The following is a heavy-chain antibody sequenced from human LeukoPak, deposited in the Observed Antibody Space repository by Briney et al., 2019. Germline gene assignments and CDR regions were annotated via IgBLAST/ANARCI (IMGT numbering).Heavy chain of an antibody. D-gene: IGHD4-17*01. J-gene: IGHJ4*02. CDR3: ARGRVGEDY. V-gene: IGHV4-34*01. CDR1: GGSFSGYY. Sequence: SETLSLTCAVYGGSFSGYYWSWIRQPPGKGLEWIGEINHSGSTNYNPSLKSRVTISVDTSKNQFSLKLSPVTAADTAEYYCARGRVGEDYWGQGTLVTVSS. CDR2: INHSGST.